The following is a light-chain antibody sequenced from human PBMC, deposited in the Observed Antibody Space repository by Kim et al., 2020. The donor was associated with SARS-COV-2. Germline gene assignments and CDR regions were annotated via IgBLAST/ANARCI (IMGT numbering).Light chain of an antibody. Sequence: ALGKTVRITCQGDSLRSYYASWYQQKPGQAPVLVIYSKNNRPSGIPDRFSGSSSGNTASLTITGAQAEDEADYYCNSRDSSGNPWVFGGGTKLTVL. CDR3: NSRDSSGNPWV. CDR2: SKN. J-gene: IGLJ3*02. CDR1: SLRSYY. V-gene: IGLV3-19*01.